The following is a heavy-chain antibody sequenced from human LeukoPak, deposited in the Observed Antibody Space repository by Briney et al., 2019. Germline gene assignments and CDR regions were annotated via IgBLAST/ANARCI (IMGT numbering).Heavy chain of an antibody. CDR2: IYDSGST. Sequence: SETLSLTCTVSGGSIRSSYYYWGWICRPPGKGLEWIGSIYDSGSTYYNPSLKSRVTISVDTSKNQFSLKLNSVTAADTAVYYCAGRTDYGDDYWGQGTLVTVSS. D-gene: IGHD4-17*01. CDR1: GGSIRSSYYY. CDR3: AGRTDYGDDY. J-gene: IGHJ4*02. V-gene: IGHV4-39*01.